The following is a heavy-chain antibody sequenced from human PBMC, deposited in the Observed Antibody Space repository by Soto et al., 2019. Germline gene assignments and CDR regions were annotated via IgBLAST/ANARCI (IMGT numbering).Heavy chain of an antibody. CDR2: TYFRSKWYN. D-gene: IGHD5-12*01. CDR3: AKGDNLGPKTGYAFDP. J-gene: IGHJ5*02. Sequence: SQTLSLTCVISGDSVSSNTASWNRIRQSPPRGLEWLGRTYFRSKWYNDYAVSVKSRIIINPDTSNNQFSLQLNSVTPEDTAVYFCAKGDNLGPKTGYAFDPWGQGTLVTVSS. CDR1: GDSVSSNTAS. V-gene: IGHV6-1*01.